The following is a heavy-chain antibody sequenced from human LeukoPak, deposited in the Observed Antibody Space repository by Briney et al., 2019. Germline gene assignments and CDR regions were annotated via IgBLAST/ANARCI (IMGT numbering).Heavy chain of an antibody. J-gene: IGHJ6*03. Sequence: PSRTLSLTCTVSGGSISSGGYYWSWIRQHPEKGLEWIGYIYYSGSTYYNPSLKSRVTISVDTSKNQFSLKLSSVTAADTAVYYCARIGGSGSYGYYYYYMDVWGKGAMVTVSS. CDR1: GGSISSGGYY. CDR2: IYYSGST. V-gene: IGHV4-31*03. D-gene: IGHD3-10*01. CDR3: ARIGGSGSYGYYYYYMDV.